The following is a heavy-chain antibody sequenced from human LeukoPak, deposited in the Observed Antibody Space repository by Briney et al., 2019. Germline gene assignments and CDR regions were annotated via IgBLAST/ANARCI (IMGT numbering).Heavy chain of an antibody. Sequence: ASVKVSFTASGYTFTSYDINWVRQATGQGLEWMGWINPNSGNTGYAQKFQGRVTMTRNTSISTAYMELSSLRSEDTAVYYCARTTPPRYDYVWGSYRYPFWFDPWGQGTLVTVPS. CDR1: GYTFTSYD. V-gene: IGHV1-8*01. CDR2: INPNSGNT. CDR3: ARTTPPRYDYVWGSYRYPFWFDP. J-gene: IGHJ5*02. D-gene: IGHD3-16*02.